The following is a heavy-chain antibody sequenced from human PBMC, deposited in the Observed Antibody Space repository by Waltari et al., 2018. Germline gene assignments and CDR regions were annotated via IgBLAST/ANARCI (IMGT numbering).Heavy chain of an antibody. D-gene: IGHD6-13*01. V-gene: IGHV4-31*03. J-gene: IGHJ6*02. CDR3: ARDKIAAADYYYGMDV. CDR2: IYYSGST. Sequence: QVQLQESGPGLVKPSQTLSLTCTVSGGSISSGGYYWSWIRQHPGQGLEWIGYIYYSGSTYYNPSLKSRVTISVDTSKNQFSLKLSSVTAADTAVYYCARDKIAAADYYYGMDVWGQGTTVTVSS. CDR1: GGSISSGGYY.